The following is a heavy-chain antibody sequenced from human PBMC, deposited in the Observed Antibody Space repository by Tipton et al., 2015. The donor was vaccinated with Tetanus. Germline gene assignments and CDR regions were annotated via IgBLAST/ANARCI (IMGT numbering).Heavy chain of an antibody. J-gene: IGHJ4*02. V-gene: IGHV5-51*01. Sequence: QLVQSGAEVKKPGESLRISCQGSGFTFTSHFIAWVRQMPGRGLEWMGIIYPGDSDTKYNASFQGQVTISADKSISTAYLHWNNLKASDTAMYYCARHSGEFSTDYWGQGTLVTVSS. CDR1: GFTFTSHF. CDR3: ARHSGEFSTDY. D-gene: IGHD3-10*01. CDR2: IYPGDSDT.